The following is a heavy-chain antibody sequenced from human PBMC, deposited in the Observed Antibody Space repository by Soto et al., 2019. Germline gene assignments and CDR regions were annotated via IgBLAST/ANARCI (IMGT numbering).Heavy chain of an antibody. J-gene: IGHJ5*02. D-gene: IGHD5-12*01. V-gene: IGHV3-23*01. CDR1: GFTFSSYA. CDR3: AKDGREGYSGYDYWFDP. CDR2: ISGSGGST. Sequence: GGSLRLSCAASGFTFSSYAMSWVRQAPGKGLEWVSAISGSGGSTYYADSVKGRFTISRDNSKNTLYLQMNSLRAEDTAVYYCAKDGREGYSGYDYWFDPWGQGTLVTVSS.